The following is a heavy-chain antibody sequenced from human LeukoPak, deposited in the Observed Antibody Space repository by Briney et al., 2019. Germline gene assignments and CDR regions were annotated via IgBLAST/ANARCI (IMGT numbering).Heavy chain of an antibody. CDR2: ISSSGSTI. D-gene: IGHD1-26*01. CDR1: GFTFSSYE. CDR3: ARGGSYLSAFDI. Sequence: PGRSLRLSCAASGFTFSSYEMNWVRQAPGKGLEWVSYISSSGSTIYYADSVKGRFTISRDNSKNTLYLQMNSLRAEDTAVYYCARGGSYLSAFDIWGQGTMVTVSS. J-gene: IGHJ3*02. V-gene: IGHV3-48*03.